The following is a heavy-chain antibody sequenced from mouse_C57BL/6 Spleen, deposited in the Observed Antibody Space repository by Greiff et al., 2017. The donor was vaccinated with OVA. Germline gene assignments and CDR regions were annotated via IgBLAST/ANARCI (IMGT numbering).Heavy chain of an antibody. D-gene: IGHD1-1*01. CDR3: ARETDYYGSFDY. Sequence: EVNVVESGGGLVKPGGSLKLSCAASGFTFSSYAMSWVRQTPEKRLEWVATISDGGSYTYYPDNVKGRFTISRDNAKNNLYLQMSHLKSEDTAMYYCARETDYYGSFDYWGQGTTLTVSS. J-gene: IGHJ2*01. CDR1: GFTFSSYA. CDR2: ISDGGSYT. V-gene: IGHV5-4*01.